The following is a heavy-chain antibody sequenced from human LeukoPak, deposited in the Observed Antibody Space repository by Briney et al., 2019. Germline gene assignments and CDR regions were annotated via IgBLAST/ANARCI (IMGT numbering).Heavy chain of an antibody. V-gene: IGHV4-39*01. D-gene: IGHD3-10*01. J-gene: IGHJ4*02. Sequence: PSETLSLTCTVAGGSVSSTTYYWSWIRQPPGKGLEWIASINYSGSTYYNPSLKSRVTISVDTYSNQFSLKLSSVTAADTAVYYCARYVLYGSGKYYFDYWGQGTLVTVSS. CDR3: ARYVLYGSGKYYFDY. CDR1: GGSVSSTTYY. CDR2: INYSGST.